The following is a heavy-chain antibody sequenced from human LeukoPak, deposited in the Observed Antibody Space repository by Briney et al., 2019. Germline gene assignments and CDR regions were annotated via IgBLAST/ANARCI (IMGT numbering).Heavy chain of an antibody. CDR2: IYPGDSDT. V-gene: IGHV5-51*01. D-gene: IGHD5-12*01. CDR3: ARDGVAWYGAFDI. Sequence: GEALKISCKGSGYGFTSYWIGWGRQMPGKGLGWMGIIYPGDSDTRYSPSFQGQVTISADKSISTAYLQWSSLKASDTAMYYCARDGVAWYGAFDIWGQGTMVTVSS. CDR1: GYGFTSYW. J-gene: IGHJ3*02.